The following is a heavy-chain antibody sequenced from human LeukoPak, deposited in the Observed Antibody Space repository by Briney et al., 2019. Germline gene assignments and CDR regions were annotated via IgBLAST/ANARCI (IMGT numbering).Heavy chain of an antibody. CDR2: INPNSGGT. J-gene: IGHJ4*02. D-gene: IGHD2-2*01. Sequence: ASVKVSCKASGYTFTGYYMHWVRQAPGLGLEWMGWINPNSGGTNYAQKFQGRVTMTRDTSISTAYMELSRLRSDDTAVYYCARADCSSTSCYLLDYWGQGTLVTVSS. V-gene: IGHV1-2*02. CDR1: GYTFTGYY. CDR3: ARADCSSTSCYLLDY.